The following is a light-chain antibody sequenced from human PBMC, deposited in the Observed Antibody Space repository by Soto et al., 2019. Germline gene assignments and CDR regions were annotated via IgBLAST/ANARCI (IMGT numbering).Light chain of an antibody. V-gene: IGLV1-47*01. CDR2: RNN. Sequence: QSVLTQPPSASRTPGQRVTISCSGSSSNIGSNYVYWYQQLPGTAPKLLIYRNNQRPSGVPDRFSGSKSGTSASLAISGLRSEDEAAYYCAAWDDSLSGPHYVFGTGPKVTVL. CDR3: AAWDDSLSGPHYV. CDR1: SSNIGSNY. J-gene: IGLJ1*01.